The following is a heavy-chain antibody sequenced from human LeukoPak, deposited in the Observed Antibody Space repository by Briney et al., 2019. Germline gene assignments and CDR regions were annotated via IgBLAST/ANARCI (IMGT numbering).Heavy chain of an antibody. CDR2: INHSGST. Sequence: SETLSLTCAVYGGSFSGYYWSWIRHPPGKGLEWIGEINHSGSTNYHPSLKSRVTISVDTSKNQFSLKLSSVTAADTAVYYCARAFTYYDILTGYYEPHTILDYWGQGTLVTVSS. V-gene: IGHV4-34*01. CDR1: GGSFSGYY. CDR3: ARAFTYYDILTGYYEPHTILDY. J-gene: IGHJ4*02. D-gene: IGHD3-9*01.